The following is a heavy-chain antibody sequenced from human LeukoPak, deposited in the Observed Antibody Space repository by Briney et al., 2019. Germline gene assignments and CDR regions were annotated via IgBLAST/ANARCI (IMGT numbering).Heavy chain of an antibody. CDR2: MNPNSGNT. CDR1: GYTFISYV. CDR3: ARRTRELGYCSGGSCYHDAFDI. V-gene: IGHV1-8*01. J-gene: IGHJ3*02. D-gene: IGHD2-15*01. Sequence: ASVKVSCKASGYTFISYVINWARQATGQGLEWMGWMNPNSGNTGYAQKFQGRVTMTRNTSISTAYMGLSSLRSEDTAVYYCARRTRELGYCSGGSCYHDAFDIWGQGTMVTVSS.